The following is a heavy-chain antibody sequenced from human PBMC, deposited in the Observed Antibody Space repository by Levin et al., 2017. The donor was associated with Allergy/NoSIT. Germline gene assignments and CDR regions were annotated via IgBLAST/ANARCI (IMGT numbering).Heavy chain of an antibody. D-gene: IGHD6-19*01. CDR1: GGSISSYY. CDR3: ARAGIAVAGNHNSAALYYYYYGMDV. Sequence: GSLRLSCTVSGGSISSYYWSWVRQPAGKGLEWIGRIYTSGSTNYNPSLKSRVTMSVDTSKNQFSLKLSSVTAADTAVYYCARAGIAVAGNHNSAALYYYYYGMDVWGQGTTVTVSS. CDR2: IYTSGST. V-gene: IGHV4-4*07. J-gene: IGHJ6*02.